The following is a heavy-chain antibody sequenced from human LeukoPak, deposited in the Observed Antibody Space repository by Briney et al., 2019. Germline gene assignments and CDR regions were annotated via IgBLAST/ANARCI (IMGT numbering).Heavy chain of an antibody. V-gene: IGHV4-61*02. CDR3: ARDYSGSYTSDYFDY. D-gene: IGHD1-26*01. J-gene: IGHJ4*02. CDR2: IYTSGST. Sequence: KPSETLSLTCTVSGGSISSGSYYWSWIRQPAGKGLEWIGRIYTSGSTNYNPSLKSRVTMSVDTSKNQFSLKLSSVTAADTAVYYCARDYSGSYTSDYFDYWGQGTLVAVSS. CDR1: GGSISSGSYY.